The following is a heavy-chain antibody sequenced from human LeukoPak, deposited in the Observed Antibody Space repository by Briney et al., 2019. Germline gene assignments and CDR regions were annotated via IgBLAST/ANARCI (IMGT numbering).Heavy chain of an antibody. CDR3: ARDRGRYSGYDSNY. D-gene: IGHD5-12*01. Sequence: PGGSLRLSCAASGFTFSSYGMHWVRQAPGKGLEWVAVIWYDGSNKYYADSVKGRFTISRDNSKNTLYLQMNSLRAEDTAVYYCARDRGRYSGYDSNYWGQGTLVTVPS. CDR2: IWYDGSNK. V-gene: IGHV3-33*01. J-gene: IGHJ4*02. CDR1: GFTFSSYG.